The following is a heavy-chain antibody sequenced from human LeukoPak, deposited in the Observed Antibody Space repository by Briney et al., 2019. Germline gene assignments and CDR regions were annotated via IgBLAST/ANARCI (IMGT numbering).Heavy chain of an antibody. CDR2: ISPDGYG. Sequence: GGSLRLSCAASGFTFYNYGIHWVRQAPGKGLEWLAVISPDGYGHYADSMKGRFTVSRDNSKNTLYLQMNSLRTDDSAMYYCTKGGGISYNPLDPWGPGTLVTVSS. V-gene: IGHV3-30*18. CDR1: GFTFYNYG. D-gene: IGHD1-26*01. CDR3: TKGGGISYNPLDP. J-gene: IGHJ5*02.